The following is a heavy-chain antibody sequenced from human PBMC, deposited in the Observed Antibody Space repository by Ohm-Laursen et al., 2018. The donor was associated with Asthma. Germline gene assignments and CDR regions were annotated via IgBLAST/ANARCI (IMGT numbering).Heavy chain of an antibody. Sequence: SLRLSCAASGFSFRDYGMYWVRQAPGKGLQWVALISNDGRDQYYADSVKDRFTISRDNSKNTLYLQMNSLRAEDTAVYYCARPSITMVRGELDYWGQGTLVTVSS. CDR1: GFSFRDYG. CDR2: ISNDGRDQ. D-gene: IGHD3-10*01. V-gene: IGHV3-30*03. CDR3: ARPSITMVRGELDY. J-gene: IGHJ4*02.